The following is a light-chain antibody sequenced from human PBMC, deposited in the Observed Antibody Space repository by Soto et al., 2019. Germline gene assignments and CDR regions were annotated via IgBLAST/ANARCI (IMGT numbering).Light chain of an antibody. Sequence: EIVLTQSPGTLSLSPGERATLSCRASQSVSRTYLAWYQQKPVQAPRLLIYATSNRATGIPARFSGSGSGTDFTLTISSLEPEDFAVYYCHQRQYWPPITFGQGTRLEIK. CDR2: ATS. V-gene: IGKV3-11*01. J-gene: IGKJ5*01. CDR3: HQRQYWPPIT. CDR1: QSVSRTY.